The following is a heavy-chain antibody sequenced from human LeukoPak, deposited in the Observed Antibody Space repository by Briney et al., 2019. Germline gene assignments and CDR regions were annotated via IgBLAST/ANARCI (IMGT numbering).Heavy chain of an antibody. CDR2: IRSKATSYAT. V-gene: IGHV3-73*01. D-gene: IGHD5-24*01. Sequence: GGSLRLSCAASGFAFSGSAMHWVRQASGKGLEWVGRIRSKATSYATAYSASVKGRFNISRDDSKNTAYLQMNSLKTEDTAVYYCSRYGRDGYNNYWGQGTLVTVSS. J-gene: IGHJ4*02. CDR3: SRYGRDGYNNY. CDR1: GFAFSGSA.